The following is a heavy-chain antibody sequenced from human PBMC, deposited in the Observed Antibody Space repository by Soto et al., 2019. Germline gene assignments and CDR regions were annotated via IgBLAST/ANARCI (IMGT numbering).Heavy chain of an antibody. CDR3: ARDPGIAAAGTPFDY. CDR2: ISSSSSYI. Sequence: GSLRLSCAASGFTFSSYSMNWVRQAPGKGLEWVSSISSSSSYIYHADSVKGRFTISRDNAKNSLYLQMNSLRAEDTAVYYCARDPGIAAAGTPFDYWGQGTLVTVSS. V-gene: IGHV3-21*01. J-gene: IGHJ4*02. CDR1: GFTFSSYS. D-gene: IGHD6-13*01.